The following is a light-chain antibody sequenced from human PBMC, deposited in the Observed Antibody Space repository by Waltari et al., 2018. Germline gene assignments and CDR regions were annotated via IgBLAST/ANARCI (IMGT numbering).Light chain of an antibody. J-gene: IGLJ2*01. V-gene: IGLV2-23*02. Sequence: QSALTQPASVSGSPGQSIPISCPGTSSDVGGYNLVSWYQQHPGKAPKLMIYEVSKRPSGVSNRFSGSKSGNTASLTISGLQAEDEADYYCCSYAGSSTLVFGGGTKLTVL. CDR3: CSYAGSSTLV. CDR2: EVS. CDR1: SSDVGGYNL.